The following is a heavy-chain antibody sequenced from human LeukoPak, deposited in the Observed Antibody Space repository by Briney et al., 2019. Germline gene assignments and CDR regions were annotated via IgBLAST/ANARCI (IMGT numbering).Heavy chain of an antibody. D-gene: IGHD7-27*01. J-gene: IGHJ3*02. Sequence: PSETLSPTGHLHGASIISYCWSWIRQPPGKGREWIGSIYNSGGTNYNRSLKSRVTISADTSTTQFSLKLSSVTAANTAVYYCARNRNWGYYLDIWGQGTMVTVSS. CDR1: GASIISYC. V-gene: IGHV4-59*01. CDR3: ARNRNWGYYLDI. CDR2: IYNSGGT.